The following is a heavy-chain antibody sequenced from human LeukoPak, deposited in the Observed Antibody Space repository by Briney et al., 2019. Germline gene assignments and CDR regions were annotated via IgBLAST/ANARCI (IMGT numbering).Heavy chain of an antibody. V-gene: IGHV1-3*01. Sequence: ASVKVSCKASGYTFTSYAMHWVRQAPGQRLEWVGWINAGNGNTKYSQKFQGRVTITRDTSASTAYMELSSLRSEDTAVYYCARALYLYYCGSGSYSDYWGQGTLVTVSS. CDR1: GYTFTSYA. J-gene: IGHJ4*02. CDR2: INAGNGNT. CDR3: ARALYLYYCGSGSYSDY. D-gene: IGHD3-10*01.